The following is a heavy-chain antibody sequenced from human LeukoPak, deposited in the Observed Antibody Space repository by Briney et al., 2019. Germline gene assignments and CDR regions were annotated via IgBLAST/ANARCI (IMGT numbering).Heavy chain of an antibody. CDR1: GGSFSGYY. J-gene: IGHJ6*03. V-gene: IGHV4-34*01. CDR2: INHSGST. Sequence: SETLPLTCAVYGGSFSGYYWSWIRQPPGKGLEWIGEINHSGSTNYNPSLKSRVTISVDTSKNQFSLKLSSVTAADTAVYYCARGPLMVGKAYYYYYYMDVWGKGTTVTVSS. D-gene: IGHD2-8*01. CDR3: ARGPLMVGKAYYYYYYMDV.